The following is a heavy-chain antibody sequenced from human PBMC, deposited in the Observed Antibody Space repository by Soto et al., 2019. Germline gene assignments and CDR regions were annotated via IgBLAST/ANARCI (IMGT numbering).Heavy chain of an antibody. Sequence: SLRLSCAASGFTFSSYAMHWVRQAPGKGLEWVAVISYDGSNKYYADSVKGRFTISRDNSKNTLYLQMNSLRAEDTAVYYCATGGDCSNWGQGTLVTVSS. CDR1: GFTFSSYA. CDR3: ATGGDCSN. J-gene: IGHJ4*02. V-gene: IGHV3-30-3*01. D-gene: IGHD2-21*02. CDR2: ISYDGSNK.